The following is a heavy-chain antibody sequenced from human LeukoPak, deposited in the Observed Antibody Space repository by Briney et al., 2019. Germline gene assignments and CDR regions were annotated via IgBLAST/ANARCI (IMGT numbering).Heavy chain of an antibody. V-gene: IGHV1-2*02. D-gene: IGHD4-17*01. CDR3: ARDPGRDGDYDFWYFDL. J-gene: IGHJ2*01. CDR2: INPNSGGT. CDR1: GYTFTGYY. Sequence: ASVKVSCKASGYTFTGYYMHWVRQAPGQGLEWMGWINPNSGGTNYAQKFQGRVTMTRDTSISTAYMELSRLRSDDTAVYYCARDPGRDGDYDFWYFDLWGRGTLVTVSS.